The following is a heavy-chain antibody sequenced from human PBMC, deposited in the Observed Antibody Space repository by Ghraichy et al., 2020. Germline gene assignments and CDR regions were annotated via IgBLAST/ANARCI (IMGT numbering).Heavy chain of an antibody. CDR1: GDSITTGESY. Sequence: SQTLSLTCTVSGDSITTGESYWTWIRQPPGKGLEWIGYMYSSGSVHYNSSLKSRTDITAGASKNQFSLNLRSVTAADTAVYYCARGTDENNLDWWGRGTLITVSS. D-gene: IGHD3/OR15-3a*01. J-gene: IGHJ4*01. CDR3: ARGTDENNLDW. CDR2: MYSSGSV. V-gene: IGHV4-31*03.